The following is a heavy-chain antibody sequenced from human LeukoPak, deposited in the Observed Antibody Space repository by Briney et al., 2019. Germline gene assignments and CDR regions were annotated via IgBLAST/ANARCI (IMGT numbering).Heavy chain of an antibody. V-gene: IGHV4-59*01. CDR1: GDSISTYY. J-gene: IGHJ4*02. CDR2: VNLSGST. Sequence: SETLSLTCTISGDSISTYYWSWTRQSPGKGLEWIGDVNLSGSTNYNPSLNYNPSPKSRVSISVDTSKNQFSLKLSSVTAADTAVYYCARGVWLARDYWGQGTLVTVSS. CDR3: ARGVWLARDY. D-gene: IGHD6-19*01.